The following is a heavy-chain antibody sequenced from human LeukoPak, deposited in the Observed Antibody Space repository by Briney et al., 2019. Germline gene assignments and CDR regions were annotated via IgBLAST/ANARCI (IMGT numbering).Heavy chain of an antibody. Sequence: GGSLRLSCAASGFTFSSYEMNWVRQAPGKGLEWVSYISSSDSATYYADSVKGRFTISRDNAKNSLYLQMNSLRAEDTAVYYCAGAEDVWGKGTTVTISS. J-gene: IGHJ6*04. V-gene: IGHV3-48*03. CDR1: GFTFSSYE. CDR2: ISSSDSAT. CDR3: AGAEDV.